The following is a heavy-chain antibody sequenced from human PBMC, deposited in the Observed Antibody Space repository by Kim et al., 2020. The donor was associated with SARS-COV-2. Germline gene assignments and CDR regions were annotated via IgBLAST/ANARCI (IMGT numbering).Heavy chain of an antibody. D-gene: IGHD2-15*01. Sequence: NNTPSLKSRVTISVDTSKNQFSLKLSSVTAADTAVYYCARGSRSGWFDPWGQGTLVTVSS. CDR3: ARGSRSGWFDP. J-gene: IGHJ5*02. V-gene: IGHV4-34*01.